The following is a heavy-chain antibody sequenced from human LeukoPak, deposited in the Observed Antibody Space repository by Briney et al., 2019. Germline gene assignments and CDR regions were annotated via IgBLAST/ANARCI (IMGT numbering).Heavy chain of an antibody. V-gene: IGHV4-39*07. D-gene: IGHD3-10*01. J-gene: IGHJ3*02. CDR1: GGSISSSSYY. Sequence: SETLSLTCTVSGGSISSSSYYWGWIRQPPGKGLEWIGSIYYRGSTYYNPSLKSRVTISVDTSKNQFSLKLSSVTAADTAVYYCARSDGYGLVGIWGQGTMVTVSS. CDR3: ARSDGYGLVGI. CDR2: IYYRGST.